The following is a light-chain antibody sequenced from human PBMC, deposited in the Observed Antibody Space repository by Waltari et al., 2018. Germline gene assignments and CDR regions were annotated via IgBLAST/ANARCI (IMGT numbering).Light chain of an antibody. CDR1: QTLTKSD. V-gene: IGKV3-20*01. Sequence: VLTQSPGTLSLSPGERATLSCRASQTLTKSDLAWYQQKPGQAPRLLIYGASSRAAGIPDRFSGSGSGTDFTLTISRLEPEDSAVYYCQQYGSSVLYTFGQGTKVEIK. CDR3: QQYGSSVLYT. CDR2: GAS. J-gene: IGKJ2*01.